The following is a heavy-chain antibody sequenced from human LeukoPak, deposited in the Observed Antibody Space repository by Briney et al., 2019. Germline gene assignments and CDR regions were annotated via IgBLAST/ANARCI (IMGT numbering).Heavy chain of an antibody. D-gene: IGHD6-13*01. CDR2: INPNSGGT. CDR3: ARDGSSWYGGWFDP. J-gene: IGHJ5*02. CDR1: GYTFTGYY. Sequence: ASVKVSFKASGYTFTGYYMHWVRQAPGQGLEWMGWINPNSGGTNYAQKFQGRVTMTRDTSISTAYMELSRLRSDDTAVYYCARDGSSWYGGWFDPWGEGTLATASA. V-gene: IGHV1-2*02.